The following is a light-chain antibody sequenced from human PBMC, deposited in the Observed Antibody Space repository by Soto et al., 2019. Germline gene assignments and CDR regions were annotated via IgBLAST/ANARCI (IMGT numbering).Light chain of an antibody. V-gene: IGKV1-5*03. Sequence: DIQMTQSPSTLSASVGDRVTITCRASQSISSWLAWYQQKPGKAPKLLIYKASSLESGVPSRFSGSGSGTAFTLTISCLPSDDFADYYCQQYYSHPTFGQGTKVEIK. CDR1: QSISSW. CDR3: QQYYSHPT. CDR2: KAS. J-gene: IGKJ1*01.